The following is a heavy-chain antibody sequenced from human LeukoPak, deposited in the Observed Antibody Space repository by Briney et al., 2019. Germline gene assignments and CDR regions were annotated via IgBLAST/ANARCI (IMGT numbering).Heavy chain of an antibody. D-gene: IGHD2-2*01. J-gene: IGHJ6*02. CDR3: ARVLYCSSTSCYYYYYYGMDV. V-gene: IGHV3-33*01. CDR2: IWYDGNNK. CDR1: GFNFFSYG. Sequence: GGSLRLSCAASGFNFFSYGMHWVRQAPGKGLEWVAAIWYDGNNKYYADSVKGRFTISRDNAKNSLYLQMNSLRAEDTAVYYCARVLYCSSTSCYYYYYYGMDVWGQGTTVTVSS.